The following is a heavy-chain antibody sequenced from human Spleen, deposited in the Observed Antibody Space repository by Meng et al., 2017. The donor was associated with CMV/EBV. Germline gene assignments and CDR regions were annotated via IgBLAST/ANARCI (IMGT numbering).Heavy chain of an antibody. V-gene: IGHV4-34*01. CDR3: ARRRGLYYYDSSGYYFDY. J-gene: IGHJ4*02. Sequence: SETLSLTCAVYGGSFSGYYWSWIRQPPGKGPEWIGEINHSGSTNYNPSLKSRVTISVDTSKNQFSLKLSSVTAADTAVYYCARRRGLYYYDSSGYYFDYWGQGTLVTVSS. D-gene: IGHD3-22*01. CDR1: GGSFSGYY. CDR2: INHSGST.